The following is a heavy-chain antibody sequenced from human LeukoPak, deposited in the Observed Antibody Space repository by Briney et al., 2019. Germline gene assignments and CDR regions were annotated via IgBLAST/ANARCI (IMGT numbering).Heavy chain of an antibody. D-gene: IGHD2-2*01. CDR3: ASHPPYCSSTSCHMDV. J-gene: IGHJ6*03. CDR1: GGSFSGYY. V-gene: IGHV4-34*01. Sequence: PSETLSLTCEIYGGSFSGYYWSWIRQPPGKGLEWIGEINHSGSTNYNPSLKSRVTISVDTSKNQFSLKLSSVTAADTAVYYCASHPPYCSSTSCHMDVWGKGTTVTVSS. CDR2: INHSGST.